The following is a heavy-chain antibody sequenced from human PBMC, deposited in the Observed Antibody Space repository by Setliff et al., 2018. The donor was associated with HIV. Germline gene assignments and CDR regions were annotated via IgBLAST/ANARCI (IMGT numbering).Heavy chain of an antibody. J-gene: IGHJ3*02. Sequence: GESLKISCQGYGYTFSNRWIGWVRQVPGKGLEWMGCIFLSDSDKRYSPSFHGQVTIPVDKYINTAYLQWSSLKASDTAIYYCARRKCRAGDCYLFVSHDTFDIWVQGTVVTVSS. CDR3: ARRKCRAGDCYLFVSHDTFDI. V-gene: IGHV5-51*01. CDR2: IFLSDSDK. CDR1: GYTFSNRW. D-gene: IGHD2-21*02.